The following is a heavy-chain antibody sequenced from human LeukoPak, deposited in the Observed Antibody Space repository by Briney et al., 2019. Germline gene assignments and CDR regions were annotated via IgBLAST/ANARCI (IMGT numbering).Heavy chain of an antibody. CDR2: IIPIFGTA. Sequence: SVKVSCKASGGPLSSYAISWVRQAPGQGLEWMGGIIPIFGTANYSQKFQGRVTITADESTSTAYMELSSLRSEDTAVYYCARGDRIGRHRVTGGAFDYWGQGTLVTVSS. V-gene: IGHV1-69*13. D-gene: IGHD1-26*01. CDR1: GGPLSSYA. J-gene: IGHJ4*02. CDR3: ARGDRIGRHRVTGGAFDY.